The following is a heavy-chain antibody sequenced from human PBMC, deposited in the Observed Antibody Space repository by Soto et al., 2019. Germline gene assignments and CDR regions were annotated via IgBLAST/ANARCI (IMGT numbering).Heavy chain of an antibody. D-gene: IGHD6-19*01. CDR3: ARDPGSGWQPYYFDY. CDR1: GYTFTSYG. V-gene: IGHV1-18*04. J-gene: IGHJ4*02. Sequence: GASVKVSCKASGYTFTSYGISWVRQAPGQGLEWMGWISAYNGNTNYAQKLQGRVTMTADTSTSTAYMELRSLRSDDTAVYYCARDPGSGWQPYYFDYWGQGTLVTVSS. CDR2: ISAYNGNT.